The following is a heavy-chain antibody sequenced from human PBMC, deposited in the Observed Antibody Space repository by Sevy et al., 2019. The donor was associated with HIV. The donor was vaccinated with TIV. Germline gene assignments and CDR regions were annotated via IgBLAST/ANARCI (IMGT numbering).Heavy chain of an antibody. CDR1: GGSISSGGYC. J-gene: IGHJ3*02. D-gene: IGHD3-22*01. V-gene: IGHV4-30-2*01. CDR3: ARGGYYYSSGYYGTDAFDI. Sequence: TLSLTCAVSGGSISSGGYCWSWIRQPPGKGLEWIGYIYHSGSTYYNPSLKSRVTISVDRSKNQFSLKLSSVTAADTAVYYCARGGYYYSSGYYGTDAFDIWGQGTMVTVSS. CDR2: IYHSGST.